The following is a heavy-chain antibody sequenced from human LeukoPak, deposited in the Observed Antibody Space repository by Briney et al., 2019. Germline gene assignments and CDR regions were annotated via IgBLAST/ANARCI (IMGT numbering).Heavy chain of an antibody. CDR1: RVAFSNYW. CDR3: ASHGDYDAFDI. CDR2: INSVGSST. V-gene: IGHV3-74*01. J-gene: IGHJ3*02. D-gene: IGHD4-17*01. Sequence: PGGSLRLSCAASRVAFSNYWMHWVSQARGKGLVWVSRINSVGSSTSYADSVRGRFTISRDNARNTLYLQMNSLRAEDTAVYYCASHGDYDAFDIWGQGTMVTVSS.